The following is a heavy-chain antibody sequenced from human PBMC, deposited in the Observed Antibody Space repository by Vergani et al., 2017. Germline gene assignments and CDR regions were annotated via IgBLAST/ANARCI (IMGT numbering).Heavy chain of an antibody. D-gene: IGHD3-22*01. J-gene: IGHJ4*02. Sequence: QVQLPQWGAGLLKPSETLSLTCAVYGGSFSGYYWSWIRQPPGKGLEWIGEINHSGSTNYNPSLKSRLTISVDTSKNQFSLKLSSVTAADTAVYYCARVADYYDFSGYSPFDYWGQGTLVIVAS. V-gene: IGHV4-34*01. CDR1: GGSFSGYY. CDR3: ARVADYYDFSGYSPFDY. CDR2: INHSGST.